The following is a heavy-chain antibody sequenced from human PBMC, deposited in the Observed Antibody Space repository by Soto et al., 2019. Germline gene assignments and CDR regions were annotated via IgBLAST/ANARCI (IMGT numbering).Heavy chain of an antibody. Sequence: PGESLKISCKGSGYSFTSYWISWVRQMPWKGLEWMGRIDPSDSYTNYSPSFQGHVTISADKSISTAYLQWSSLKASDTAMYYCASNGYGDYSYYYGMDVWGQGTTVTVSS. CDR1: GYSFTSYW. V-gene: IGHV5-10-1*01. CDR3: ASNGYGDYSYYYGMDV. J-gene: IGHJ6*02. D-gene: IGHD4-17*01. CDR2: IDPSDSYT.